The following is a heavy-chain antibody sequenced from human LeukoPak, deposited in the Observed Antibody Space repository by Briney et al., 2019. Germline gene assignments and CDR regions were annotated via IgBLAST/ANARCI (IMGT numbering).Heavy chain of an antibody. V-gene: IGHV3-20*04. CDR2: INWNGGST. CDR1: GFTFDDYG. Sequence: GGSLRLSCAASGFTFDDYGMSWVRQAPGKGLEWVSGINWNGGSTGYADSVKGRFTIPRDNSKNTPYLQMNSLRAEDTAVYYCAKDYEPLVGVHRWGDWFDPWGQGTLVTVSS. CDR3: AKDYEPLVGVHRWGDWFDP. D-gene: IGHD1-26*01. J-gene: IGHJ5*02.